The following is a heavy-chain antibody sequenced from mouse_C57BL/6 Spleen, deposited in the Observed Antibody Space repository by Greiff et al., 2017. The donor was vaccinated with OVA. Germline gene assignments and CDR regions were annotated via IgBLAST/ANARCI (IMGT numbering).Heavy chain of an antibody. V-gene: IGHV1-39*01. CDR1: GYSFTDYN. CDR3: ARSGDDGYSYYFDY. Sequence: EVKLMESGPELVKPGASVKISCKASGYSFTDYNMNWVKQSNGKSLEWIGVINPNYGTTSYNQKFKGKATLTVDQSSSTAYMQLNSLTSEDSAVYYCARSGDDGYSYYFDYWGQGTTLTVSS. J-gene: IGHJ2*01. CDR2: INPNYGTT. D-gene: IGHD2-3*01.